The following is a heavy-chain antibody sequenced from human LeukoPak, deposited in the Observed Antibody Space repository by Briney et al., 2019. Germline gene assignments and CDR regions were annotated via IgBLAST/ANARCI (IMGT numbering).Heavy chain of an antibody. CDR1: GYTFTSYG. Sequence: ASVKVSCKASGYTFTSYGISWVRQAPGQGLEWMGWISGYNGETNYAQKFQGRVTMTTDTSTSTAYMELRSLRSDDTAVYYCARERVARGENFDYWGQGTLVTVSS. V-gene: IGHV1-18*01. D-gene: IGHD3-10*01. J-gene: IGHJ4*02. CDR2: ISGYNGET. CDR3: ARERVARGENFDY.